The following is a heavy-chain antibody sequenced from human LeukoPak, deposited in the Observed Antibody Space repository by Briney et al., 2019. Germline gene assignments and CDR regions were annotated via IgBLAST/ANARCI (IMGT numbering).Heavy chain of an antibody. CDR2: ISGNGGTT. V-gene: IGHV3-23*01. CDR3: AKDRGY. Sequence: GGSLRLSCAASGFTISTYAMIWVRQAPGKGLEWVSAISGNGGTTYYADSVKGRFTISRDNSKNTLCLQMNSLRADDTAVYYCAKDRGYWGQGTLVTVSS. CDR1: GFTISTYA. J-gene: IGHJ4*02.